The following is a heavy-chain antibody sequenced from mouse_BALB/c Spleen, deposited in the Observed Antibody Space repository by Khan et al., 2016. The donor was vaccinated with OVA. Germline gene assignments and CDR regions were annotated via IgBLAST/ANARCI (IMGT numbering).Heavy chain of an antibody. J-gene: IGHJ3*01. V-gene: IGHV5-4*02. Sequence: EVELVESGGGLVKPGGSLKLSCAASGFSFSDYYMYWVRQTPEKRLEWLATISDGGTYTYYPESVKGRSTISRDDAKNNLYLQMSSLKSEDTAMYYCARGCYGDPFAYWGQGTLVTISA. CDR2: ISDGGTYT. CDR1: GFSFSDYY. D-gene: IGHD2-13*01. CDR3: ARGCYGDPFAY.